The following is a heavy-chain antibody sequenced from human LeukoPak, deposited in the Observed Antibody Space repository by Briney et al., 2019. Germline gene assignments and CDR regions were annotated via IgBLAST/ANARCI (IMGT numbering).Heavy chain of an antibody. CDR1: GFTFSSYA. D-gene: IGHD5-24*01. CDR2: ISYDGSNK. J-gene: IGHJ4*02. V-gene: IGHV3-30*04. Sequence: GGSLRHSCAASGFTFSSYAMSWVRQAPGKGLEWVAVISYDGSNKYYADSVKGRFTISRDNSKNTLYLQMNSLRAEDAAVYYCARDRENYFDYWGQGTLVTVSS. CDR3: ARDRENYFDY.